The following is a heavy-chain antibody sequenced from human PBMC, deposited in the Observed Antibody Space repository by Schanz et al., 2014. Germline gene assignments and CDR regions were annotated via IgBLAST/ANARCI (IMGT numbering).Heavy chain of an antibody. CDR3: ARKMKLGVYGGKGHDSLDI. V-gene: IGHV3-74*02. J-gene: IGHJ3*02. D-gene: IGHD4-17*01. Sequence: EVHLMESGGGVVQPGRSLRLSCAASGFTFSGNAMHWVRQAPGKGLVWVSRINGDGSRTAYADSVKGRFTISRDNAKNTLYLQMNTLRAEDTAVYYCARKMKLGVYGGKGHDSLDIWGQGTMVTVSS. CDR2: INGDGSRT. CDR1: GFTFSGNA.